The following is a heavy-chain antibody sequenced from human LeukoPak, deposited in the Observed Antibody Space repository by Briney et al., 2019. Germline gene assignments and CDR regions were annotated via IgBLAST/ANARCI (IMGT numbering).Heavy chain of an antibody. CDR3: ARSRVAGSFDY. V-gene: IGHV4-34*01. J-gene: IGHJ4*02. CDR2: INHSGST. CDR1: GGSFSGYY. Sequence: SETLSLTCAVYGGSFSGYYWSWIRQPPGKGLEWIGEINHSGSTNYNPSLKSRVTISVDTSKNQFSLKLSSVTAADTAVYYCARSRVAGSFDYWGQGTLVTVSS. D-gene: IGHD6-19*01.